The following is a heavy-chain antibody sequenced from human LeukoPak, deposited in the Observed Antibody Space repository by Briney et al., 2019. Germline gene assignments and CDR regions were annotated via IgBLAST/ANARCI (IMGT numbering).Heavy chain of an antibody. V-gene: IGHV1-3*01. Sequence: ASVKVSCKASGYTFTSNAMHWVRQAPGQRLEWMGWINGGNGNTKYSQNFQGRVTITSDTSANTAYMELSSLRSEDTAVYYCARDGIDILTGPLNSWGQGTLVTVSS. D-gene: IGHD3-9*01. J-gene: IGHJ4*02. CDR1: GYTFTSNA. CDR2: INGGNGNT. CDR3: ARDGIDILTGPLNS.